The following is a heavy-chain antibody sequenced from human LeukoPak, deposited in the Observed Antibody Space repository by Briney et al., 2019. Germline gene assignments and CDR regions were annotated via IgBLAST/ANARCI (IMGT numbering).Heavy chain of an antibody. V-gene: IGHV1-2*02. CDR2: ISPSSGGT. CDR3: AGQKDPRPIDY. J-gene: IGHJ4*02. CDR1: TYTFTSYG. Sequence: ASVKVSCKACTYTFTSYGISWVRQAPGQGLEWMGWISPSSGGTNYAQKFQGRVTMTRDTSISTAYMELSELRSDDTAVYYCAGQKDPRPIDYWGQGTLITVSS.